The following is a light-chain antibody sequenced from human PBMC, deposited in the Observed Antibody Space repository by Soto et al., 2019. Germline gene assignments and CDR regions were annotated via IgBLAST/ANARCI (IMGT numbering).Light chain of an antibody. CDR2: DAS. V-gene: IGKV1-5*01. J-gene: IGKJ1*01. CDR3: QQYNSYSWT. CDR1: QSISSW. Sequence: DIQMTQSPSTLSASVGDRVTITCRASQSISSWLAWYQQKPGKAPKLLIYDASSLESGVPSRFSGSGSGMEFTLTISSLQPDDFATYYCQQYNSYSWTFGQGTKVDIK.